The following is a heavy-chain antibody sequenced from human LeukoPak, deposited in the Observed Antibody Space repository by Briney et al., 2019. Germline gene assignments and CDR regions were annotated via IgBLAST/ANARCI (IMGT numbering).Heavy chain of an antibody. J-gene: IGHJ3*02. V-gene: IGHV1-69*13. Sequence: SVKVSCKASGGTFSSYAISWVRQAPGQGLEWMGGIIPIFGTANYAQKFQGRVTISADESTSTAYMELSSLRSEDTAVYYCARATGTTDAFDIWGQGTMVTVSS. CDR2: IIPIFGTA. D-gene: IGHD1-7*01. CDR3: ARATGTTDAFDI. CDR1: GGTFSSYA.